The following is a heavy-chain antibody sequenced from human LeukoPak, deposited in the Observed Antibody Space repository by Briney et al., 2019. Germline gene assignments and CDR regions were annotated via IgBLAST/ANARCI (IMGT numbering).Heavy chain of an antibody. CDR2: ISSSSSYI. D-gene: IGHD6-6*01. CDR1: GFHFSSYS. V-gene: IGHV3-21*01. CDR3: ARAIEYSSSSGFDP. Sequence: PGGSPGLSCAASGFHFSSYSMNWVRQAPGRGPEWVSSISSSSSYIYYADSVKGRFTISRDNAKNSLYLQMNSLRAEDTAVYYCARAIEYSSSSGFDPWGQGTLVTVSS. J-gene: IGHJ5*02.